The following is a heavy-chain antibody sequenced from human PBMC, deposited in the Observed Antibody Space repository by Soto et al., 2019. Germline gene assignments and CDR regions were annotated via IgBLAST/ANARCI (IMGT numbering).Heavy chain of an antibody. CDR3: ARKGLYCSGGSCYSSWFDP. Sequence: ASVKVSCKASGYTFTSYGISWVRQAPGQGLEWMGWISAYNGNTNYAQKLQGRVTMTTDTSTSTAYMELRSLRSDDTAVYYCARKGLYCSGGSCYSSWFDPWGQGTLVTVSS. CDR1: GYTFTSYG. D-gene: IGHD2-15*01. J-gene: IGHJ5*02. V-gene: IGHV1-18*01. CDR2: ISAYNGNT.